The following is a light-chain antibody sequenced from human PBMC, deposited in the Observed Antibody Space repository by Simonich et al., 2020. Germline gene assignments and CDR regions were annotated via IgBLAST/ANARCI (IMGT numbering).Light chain of an antibody. CDR1: SCYSKYQ. CDR3: GADHGSGSNFVWV. V-gene: IGLV9-49*01. J-gene: IGLJ3*02. Sequence: QPVLTQPPSASASLGASFTLTFTLRSCYSKYQVDWYPQRPGKGPRFGLRVGTGGIVGAKGDGIPDRFSVLGSGLNRYLTIKNIQEEDESDYHCGADHGSGSNFVWVFGGGTKLTVL. CDR2: VGTGGIVG.